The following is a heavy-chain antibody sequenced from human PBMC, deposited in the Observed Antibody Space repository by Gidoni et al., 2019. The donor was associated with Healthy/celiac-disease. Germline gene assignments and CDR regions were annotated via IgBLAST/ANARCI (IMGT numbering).Heavy chain of an antibody. Sequence: QLQLQESGPGLVKPSETLSLTCTVSGVSISSSRYYWGWISQPPGKGLEWIGSIYYSGSTYYNPSLKSRVTISEDTSKNQFSLKLSSVTAADTAVYYCASRASSSSWSPDYWGQGTLVTVSS. D-gene: IGHD6-13*01. CDR2: IYYSGST. CDR3: ASRASSSSWSPDY. J-gene: IGHJ4*02. CDR1: GVSISSSRYY. V-gene: IGHV4-39*01.